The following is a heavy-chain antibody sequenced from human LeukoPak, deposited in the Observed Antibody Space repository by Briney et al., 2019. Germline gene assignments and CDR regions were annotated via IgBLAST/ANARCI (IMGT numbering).Heavy chain of an antibody. Sequence: PGGSLRLSCAASGFTFSSYGMHWLRQAPDKGLEWVAVISYDGSNKYYADSVKGRFTISRDNSKNTLYLQMNSLRAEDTAVYYCAKDGGVRAYYFDYWGQGTLVTVSS. J-gene: IGHJ4*02. CDR1: GFTFSSYG. CDR3: AKDGGVRAYYFDY. V-gene: IGHV3-30*18. D-gene: IGHD2-8*02. CDR2: ISYDGSNK.